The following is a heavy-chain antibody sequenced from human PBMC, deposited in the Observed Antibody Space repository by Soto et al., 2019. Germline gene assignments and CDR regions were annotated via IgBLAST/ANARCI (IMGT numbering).Heavy chain of an antibody. J-gene: IGHJ4*02. CDR3: ASIITVAGLDY. CDR1: GYTFTSYG. Sequence: QVQLVQSGAEVKKPGASVKVSCKASGYTFTSYGISWVRQSPGQGLEWMGWISAYNVNTNYAQKLQGIVTMTTDTSTRTAYMEFRSLRSDDTAVYYCASIITVAGLDYSGQGTLVTVSS. V-gene: IGHV1-18*01. D-gene: IGHD6-19*01. CDR2: ISAYNVNT.